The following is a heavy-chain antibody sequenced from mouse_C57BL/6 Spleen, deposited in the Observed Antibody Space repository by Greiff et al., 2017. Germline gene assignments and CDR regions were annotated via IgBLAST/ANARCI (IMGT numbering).Heavy chain of an antibody. J-gene: IGHJ2*01. CDR1: GYTFPSYW. Sequence: QVQLKQSGAELVRPGSSVKLSCKASGYTFPSYWMAWVKQRPGQGLEWIGNIYPSDSETHYNQKFKDKATLTVDKSSRTAYMQLSSLTSEDSAVYYCARGYYGSLDYWGQGTTLTVSS. D-gene: IGHD1-1*01. CDR3: ARGYYGSLDY. CDR2: IYPSDSET. V-gene: IGHV1-61*01.